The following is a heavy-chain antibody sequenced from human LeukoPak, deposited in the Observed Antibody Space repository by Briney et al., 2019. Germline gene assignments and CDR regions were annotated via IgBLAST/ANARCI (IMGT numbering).Heavy chain of an antibody. CDR3: AKDQIRYCSSTSCSYFDY. Sequence: GRSLRLSCAASGFTFSSYGMHWVRQAPGKGLEWVAVISYDGSNKYYADSVKGRFTISRDNSKNTLYLQMNSLRAEDTAVYYCAKDQIRYCSSTSCSYFDYWGQGTLVTVSS. J-gene: IGHJ4*02. CDR2: ISYDGSNK. D-gene: IGHD2-2*01. CDR1: GFTFSSYG. V-gene: IGHV3-30*18.